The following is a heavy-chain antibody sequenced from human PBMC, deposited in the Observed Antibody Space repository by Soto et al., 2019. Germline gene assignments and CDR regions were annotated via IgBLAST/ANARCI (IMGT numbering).Heavy chain of an antibody. Sequence: QVTLKESGPVLVKPTETLTLTCTVSGFSLSNARMGVSWIRQPPGKALEWLAHIFSNDEKSYSTSLKSRPTIHKDTSKSQVVRTMTNMDPVDTATYYCERISEYGDYVNNAFDIWGQGTMVTVSS. CDR1: GFSLSNARMG. CDR3: ERISEYGDYVNNAFDI. J-gene: IGHJ3*02. D-gene: IGHD4-17*01. V-gene: IGHV2-26*01. CDR2: IFSNDEK.